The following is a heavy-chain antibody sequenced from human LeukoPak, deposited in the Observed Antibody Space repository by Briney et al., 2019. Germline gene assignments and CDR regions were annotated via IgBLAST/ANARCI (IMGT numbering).Heavy chain of an antibody. V-gene: IGHV4-61*02. CDR3: ASRGYSYGYHPSIDY. J-gene: IGHJ4*02. Sequence: SETLSLTCTVSGGSISSGSYYWSWIRQPAGKGLEWIGRIYTSGSTNYNPSLKSRVTISVDTSKNQFSLKLSSVTAADTAVYYCASRGYSYGYHPSIDYWGQGTLVTVSS. CDR2: IYTSGST. CDR1: GGSISSGSYY. D-gene: IGHD5-18*01.